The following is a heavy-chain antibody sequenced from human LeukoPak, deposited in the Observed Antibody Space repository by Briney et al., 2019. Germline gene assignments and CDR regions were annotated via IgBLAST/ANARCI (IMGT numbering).Heavy chain of an antibody. D-gene: IGHD1-1*01. CDR2: IYYSGST. CDR1: GGSISSYY. CDR3: ARHFPPWNDYSMDV. Sequence: SETLSLTCTVSGGSISSYYWSWIRQPPGKGLEWNGYIYYSGSTNYNPSLKSRVTISVDTSKNQFSLKLSSVTAADTAVYYCARHFPPWNDYSMDVWGQGTTVTVSS. J-gene: IGHJ6*02. V-gene: IGHV4-59*08.